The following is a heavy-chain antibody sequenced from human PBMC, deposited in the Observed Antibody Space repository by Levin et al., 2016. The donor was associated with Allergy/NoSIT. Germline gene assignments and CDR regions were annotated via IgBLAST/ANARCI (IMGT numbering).Heavy chain of an antibody. CDR2: VSYTGDT. J-gene: IGHJ4*02. Sequence: SETLSLTCTVSGGSITTYFWTWIRQPPGKGLEWIGYVSYTGDTRSNPSLMGRATMSLDTSENQFSLKLTSVTAADTAMYYCARAAGFGDTYPDYFDFWGQGTLATVSS. CDR1: GGSITTYF. D-gene: IGHD3-10*01. CDR3: ARAAGFGDTYPDYFDF. V-gene: IGHV4-59*01.